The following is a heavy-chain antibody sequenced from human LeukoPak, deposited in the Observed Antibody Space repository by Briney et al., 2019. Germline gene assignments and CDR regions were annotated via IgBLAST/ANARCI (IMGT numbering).Heavy chain of an antibody. V-gene: IGHV1-8*03. Sequence: ASVKVSCKASGYTFTTYEINSVRQATGQGLEWMGWMNPNSGNTGYAQKFQGRVTITRNTSISTAYMELSSLRSEDTAVYYCATGYCTSTSCHFDYWGQGTLVTVSS. CDR2: MNPNSGNT. CDR3: ATGYCTSTSCHFDY. D-gene: IGHD2-2*01. CDR1: GYTFTTYE. J-gene: IGHJ4*02.